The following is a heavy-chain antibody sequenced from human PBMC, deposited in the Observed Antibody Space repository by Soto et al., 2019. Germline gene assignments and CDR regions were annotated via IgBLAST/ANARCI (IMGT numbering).Heavy chain of an antibody. J-gene: IGHJ3*02. Sequence: SETLSLTCAVYGGSFSGYYWSWIRQPPGKGLEWIGEINHSGSTNYNPSLKSRVTISVDTSKNQFSLKLSSVTATDTAVYYCSGGGDYEGGAFDIWGQGTMVTVSS. CDR2: INHSGST. CDR3: SGGGDYEGGAFDI. CDR1: GGSFSGYY. V-gene: IGHV4-34*01. D-gene: IGHD4-17*01.